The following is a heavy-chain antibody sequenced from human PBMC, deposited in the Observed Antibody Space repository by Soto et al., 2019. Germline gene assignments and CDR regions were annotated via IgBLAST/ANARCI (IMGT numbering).Heavy chain of an antibody. CDR3: ARVSVDVPE. J-gene: IGHJ4*02. CDR2: IDPKSGGT. D-gene: IGHD5-12*01. V-gene: IGHV1-2*02. CDR1: GPTFIAYY. Sequence: QLVQSGAEVKKPGASVKVFCKTSGPTFIAYYIHWVRQAPGQGLEWMGWIDPKSGGTTYEQKFLGRVTMTRDASMNTAYMELNRLTSDDTAVYYCARVSVDVPEWGQGTLLTVSS.